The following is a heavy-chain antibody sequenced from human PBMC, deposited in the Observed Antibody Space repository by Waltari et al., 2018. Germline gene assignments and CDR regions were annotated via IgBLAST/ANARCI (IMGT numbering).Heavy chain of an antibody. D-gene: IGHD3-10*01. CDR2: IYYSGST. V-gene: IGHV4-39*07. CDR3: ARVSMVQGNAFDI. CDR1: VVSISSSSNY. J-gene: IGHJ3*02. Sequence: QLQLQESGPGLVKPSETLSLTCTFSVVSISSSSNYWGWIRQPPGKGLEWIGSIYYSGSTYYNPSLNSRVTISLDTSKNQFSLKLSSFTAADTAVYYCARVSMVQGNAFDIWGQGTMVTVSS.